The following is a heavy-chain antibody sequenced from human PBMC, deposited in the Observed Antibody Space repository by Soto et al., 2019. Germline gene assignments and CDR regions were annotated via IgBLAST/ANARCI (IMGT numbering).Heavy chain of an antibody. CDR1: GGTFSSYT. CDR2: IIPILGIA. CDR3: ASTSVVVVAATEKWFEP. Sequence: SVKVSCKASGGTFSSYTISWVRQAPGQGLEWMGRIIPILGIANYAQKFQGRVTITADKSTSTAYMELSSLRSEDTAVYYCASTSVVVVAATEKWFEPWGEGTLVSVSS. V-gene: IGHV1-69*02. J-gene: IGHJ5*02. D-gene: IGHD2-15*01.